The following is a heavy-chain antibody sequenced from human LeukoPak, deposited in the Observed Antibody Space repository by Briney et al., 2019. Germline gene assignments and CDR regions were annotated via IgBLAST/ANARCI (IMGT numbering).Heavy chain of an antibody. CDR3: TKGYDISGYYSPIAY. V-gene: IGHV3-30*04. J-gene: IGHJ4*02. D-gene: IGHD3-22*01. CDR1: GFTFSTYA. CDR2: ISYNGRNE. Sequence: PGRSLRLSCAASGFTFSTYAMHWVRQAPGKGLEWVAVISYNGRNEYYASSVKARFTISRYNSKNTLYLQMNSLRAEDTAPYYCTKGYDISGYYSPIAYWGQGTLVTVSS.